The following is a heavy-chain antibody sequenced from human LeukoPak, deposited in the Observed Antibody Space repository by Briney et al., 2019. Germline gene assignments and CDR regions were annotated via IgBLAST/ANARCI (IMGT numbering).Heavy chain of an antibody. Sequence: PGGSLRLSCAASGFTFSMYAMSWVRQAPGKGLEWVSVIFSGGTIYYADSVKGRFTISRDNSKNTLYLQINNLRAEDTAVYYCARGAIPAVLYYFDYWGQGSLVTVSS. CDR1: GFTFSMYA. CDR3: ARGAIPAVLYYFDY. D-gene: IGHD1-14*01. J-gene: IGHJ4*02. V-gene: IGHV3-66*01. CDR2: IFSGGTI.